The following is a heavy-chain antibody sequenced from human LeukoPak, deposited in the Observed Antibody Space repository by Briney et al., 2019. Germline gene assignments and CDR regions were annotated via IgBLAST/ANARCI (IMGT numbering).Heavy chain of an antibody. D-gene: IGHD1-26*01. CDR3: TTDWEYWGNSGSYQYYFDY. V-gene: IGHV3-15*01. J-gene: IGHJ4*02. CDR2: IKSKTDGGTT. Sequence: PGGSLRLSCAASGFTFSSYWMHWVRQAPGKGLEWVGRIKSKTDGGTTDYAAPVKGRFTISRDDSKNTLYLQMNSLKTEDTAVYYCTTDWEYWGNSGSYQYYFDYWGQGTLVTVSS. CDR1: GFTFSSYW.